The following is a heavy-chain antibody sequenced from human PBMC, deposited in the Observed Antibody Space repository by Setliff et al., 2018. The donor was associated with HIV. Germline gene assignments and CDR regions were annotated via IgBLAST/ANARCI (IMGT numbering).Heavy chain of an antibody. J-gene: IGHJ4*02. Sequence: PGGSLRLSCGAFGFTFNNYGMHWVRQAPGKGLEWVAIISYDGSNQYYAASVKGRFTISRDNSKTMVFLRMNSLRPEDSAMYYCVRGETYAHWPKGDYWGQGTLVTVSS. V-gene: IGHV3-30*03. CDR2: ISYDGSNQ. CDR1: GFTFNNYG. D-gene: IGHD3-16*01. CDR3: VRGETYAHWPKGDY.